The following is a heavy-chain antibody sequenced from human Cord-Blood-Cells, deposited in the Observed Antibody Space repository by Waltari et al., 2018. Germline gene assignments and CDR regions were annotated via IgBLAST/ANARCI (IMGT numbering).Heavy chain of an antibody. Sequence: QVQLQQWGAGLLKPSETLSLTCAVYGGSFSGYYWSWIRQPPGKGLGWIGEINHSGSTNNNPSLKCRVTIAVDTSKNQFSLKLSSVTAADTAVYYCARPRGMVRGVITDAFDIWGQGTMVTVSS. CDR3: ARPRGMVRGVITDAFDI. CDR2: INHSGST. CDR1: GGSFSGYY. D-gene: IGHD3-10*01. J-gene: IGHJ3*02. V-gene: IGHV4-34*01.